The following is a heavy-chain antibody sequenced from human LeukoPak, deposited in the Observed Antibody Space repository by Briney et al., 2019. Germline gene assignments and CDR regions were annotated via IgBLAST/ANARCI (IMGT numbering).Heavy chain of an antibody. D-gene: IGHD3-10*01. CDR1: GYTFITYY. V-gene: IGHV1-46*01. CDR3: ARANGGGLDY. Sequence: ASVKVSCKTSGYTFITYYMHWVRQAPGQGLEWLGIIHPPDGSTSYTQKIQGRVTMTRATATGRVDLELSSLRSEYTAVYWCARANGGGLDYWGQGTLITVSS. CDR2: IHPPDGST. J-gene: IGHJ4*02.